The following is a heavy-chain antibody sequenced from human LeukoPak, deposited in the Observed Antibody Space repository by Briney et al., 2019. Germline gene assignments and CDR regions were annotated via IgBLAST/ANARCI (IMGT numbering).Heavy chain of an antibody. CDR1: GGSISSYY. J-gene: IGHJ4*02. V-gene: IGHV4-59*01. Sequence: SETLSLTCTVSGGSISSYYWSWIRQPPGKGLEWNGYIYYSGSTNYNPSLKSRVTISVDTSKNQFSLKLSSVTAADTAVYYCARVVYRAGTTAFDYWGQGTLVTVSS. CDR3: ARVVYRAGTTAFDY. D-gene: IGHD6-19*01. CDR2: IYYSGST.